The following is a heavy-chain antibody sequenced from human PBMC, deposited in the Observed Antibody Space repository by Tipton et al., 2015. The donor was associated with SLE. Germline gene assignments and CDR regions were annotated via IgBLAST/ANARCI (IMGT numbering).Heavy chain of an antibody. J-gene: IGHJ5*02. D-gene: IGHD3-3*01. V-gene: IGHV4-34*01. CDR2: INHSGST. CDR1: GGSFSGYY. Sequence: TLSLTCAVYGGSFSGYYWSWIRQPPGKGLEWIGEINHSGSTNYNPSLKSRVTISVDTSKNQFSLKLSSVTAADTAVYYCARELRSPNWFDPWGQGTLVTVSS. CDR3: ARELRSPNWFDP.